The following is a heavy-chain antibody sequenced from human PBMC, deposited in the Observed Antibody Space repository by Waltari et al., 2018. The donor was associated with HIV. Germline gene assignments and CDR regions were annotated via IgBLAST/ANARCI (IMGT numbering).Heavy chain of an antibody. J-gene: IGHJ4*02. CDR2: ITPRRGAT. CDR3: ARGYSAQNPNLGAGGY. D-gene: IGHD3-16*01. Sequence: QLVQSGAEVKKPGASVKVSCKASGYTFSNYYIHWVRQAPGQGLELMGWITPRRGATHYAYKFQGVVTITLYTSISTVYMELSRLIYYYTTDYYCARGYSAQNPNLGAGGYWGQGTLVTVSS. V-gene: IGHV1-2*02. CDR1: GYTFSNYY.